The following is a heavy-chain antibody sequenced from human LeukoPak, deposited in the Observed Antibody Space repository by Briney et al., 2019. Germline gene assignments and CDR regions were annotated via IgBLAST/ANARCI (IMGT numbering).Heavy chain of an antibody. D-gene: IGHD1-26*01. CDR3: AIPIVGATLFGY. J-gene: IGHJ4*02. V-gene: IGHV1-24*01. CDR1: GYTLTELS. CDR2: FDPEDGET. Sequence: ASVKVSCKVSGYTLTELSMHWVRQAPGKGLEWTGGFDPEDGETIYAQKFQGRVTMTEDTSTDTAYMELSSLRSEDTAVYYCAIPIVGATLFGYWGQGTLVTVSS.